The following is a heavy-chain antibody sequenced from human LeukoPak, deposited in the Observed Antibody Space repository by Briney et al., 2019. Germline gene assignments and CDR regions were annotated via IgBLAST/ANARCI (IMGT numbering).Heavy chain of an antibody. Sequence: PGRSLRLSCAASGFTFSSYAMHWVRQAPGKGLEWVAVISYDGSNKYYADSVKGRFTISRDNSKNTLYLQMNSLRAEDTAVYYCAREGGSYFKGYFDYWGQGTLVTVSS. V-gene: IGHV3-30*04. CDR2: ISYDGSNK. CDR3: AREGGSYFKGYFDY. CDR1: GFTFSSYA. J-gene: IGHJ4*02. D-gene: IGHD1-26*01.